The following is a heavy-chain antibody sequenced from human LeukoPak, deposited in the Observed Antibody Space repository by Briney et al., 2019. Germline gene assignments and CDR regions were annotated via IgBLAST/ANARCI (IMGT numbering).Heavy chain of an antibody. CDR2: ISWDAGST. D-gene: IGHD2-2*01. CDR3: AKDARYCGATTCYLGGYYYYMDV. Sequence: GGSLRLSCAASGFSFNDHTMHWVRQAPGKGLEWVSLISWDAGSTYYADSVKGRFTIFRDNSKNSLYLQMNSLRTEDTALYYCAKDARYCGATTCYLGGYYYYMDVWGKGTTVTVSS. J-gene: IGHJ6*03. CDR1: GFSFNDHT. V-gene: IGHV3-43*01.